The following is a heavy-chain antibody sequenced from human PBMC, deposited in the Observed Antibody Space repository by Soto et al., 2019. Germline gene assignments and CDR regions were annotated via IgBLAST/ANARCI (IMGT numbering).Heavy chain of an antibody. Sequence: QLQLLESGPGLVKASETLSLTCSVSGGSISTSRSYWAWIRQPPGEGLEWLANVFYSGSTFYNPSLGSRFSVSVDTSKYVFSLKLRSGTAADTAFYYCARRPTTGDTDLWFDPWGQGTLVTVSS. CDR3: ARRPTTGDTDLWFDP. CDR1: GGSISTSRSY. V-gene: IGHV4-39*01. J-gene: IGHJ5*02. CDR2: VFYSGST. D-gene: IGHD2-21*01.